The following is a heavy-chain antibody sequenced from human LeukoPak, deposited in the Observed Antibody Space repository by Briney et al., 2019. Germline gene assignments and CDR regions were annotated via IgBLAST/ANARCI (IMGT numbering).Heavy chain of an antibody. CDR3: AGVTHGGNWFDP. CDR2: ICAYNGNT. D-gene: IGHD4-23*01. J-gene: IGHJ5*02. V-gene: IGHV1-18*01. CDR1: GYTFASYG. Sequence: ASVKVSCKASGYTFASYGYTWVRQAPGQGLEWMGWICAYNGNTNYAQELQGRVTMTTDTSTSTAYMELRSLRPDDTAVYYCAGVTHGGNWFDPWGQGTLVTVSS.